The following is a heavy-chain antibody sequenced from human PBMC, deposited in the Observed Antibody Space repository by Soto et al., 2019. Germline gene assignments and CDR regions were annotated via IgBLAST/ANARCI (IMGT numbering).Heavy chain of an antibody. Sequence: GSLRLSCAASGFTFSSYAMHWVRQAPGKGLEWVAVISYDGSNKYYADSVKGRFTISRDNSKNTLYLQMNSLRAEDTAVFYCAKHLSNGSPYYWGQGTLVTVSS. CDR3: AKHLSNGSPYY. V-gene: IGHV3-30-3*02. CDR2: ISYDGSNK. CDR1: GFTFSSYA. D-gene: IGHD2-15*01. J-gene: IGHJ4*02.